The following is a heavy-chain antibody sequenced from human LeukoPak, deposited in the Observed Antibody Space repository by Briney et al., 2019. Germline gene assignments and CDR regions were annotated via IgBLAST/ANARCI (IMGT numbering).Heavy chain of an antibody. CDR1: GGSITSGSYY. Sequence: PSETLSLTCTVSGGSITSGSYYWGWIRQPPGKGLEWIGTIYYSGNTYCNPSLKSRVTISLDTSMTQFSLKLTSVTAADTAVYYCARYVTYSNWYFDYWGQGTLVTVSS. CDR3: ARYVTYSNWYFDY. CDR2: IYYSGNT. J-gene: IGHJ4*02. V-gene: IGHV4-39*01. D-gene: IGHD1-1*01.